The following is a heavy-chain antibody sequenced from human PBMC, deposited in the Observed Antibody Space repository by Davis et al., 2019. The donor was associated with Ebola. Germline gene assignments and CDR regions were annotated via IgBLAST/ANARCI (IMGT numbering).Heavy chain of an antibody. V-gene: IGHV1-18*01. J-gene: IGHJ4*02. Sequence: AASVKVSCKASGYTFTTYGISWVRQAPGQGLEWMGWISAYNGNTNYAQKLQGRVTMTTDTSTSTAYMELRSLRSDDTAVYYCARVAMVHFDYWGQGPRSPSPQ. CDR1: GYTFTTYG. D-gene: IGHD4/OR15-4a*01. CDR2: ISAYNGNT. CDR3: ARVAMVHFDY.